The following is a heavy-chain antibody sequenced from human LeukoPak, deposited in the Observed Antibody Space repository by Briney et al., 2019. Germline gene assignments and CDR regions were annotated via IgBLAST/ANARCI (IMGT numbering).Heavy chain of an antibody. CDR3: ARGSTERARYFDGPGGS. V-gene: IGHV1-69*02. CDR2: IIPILGIA. Sequence: ASVKVSCKASGGTFSSYTISWVRQAPGQGLEWMGRIIPILGIANYAQKFQGRVTITADKSTSTAYMELSSLRSDDTAVYYCARGSTERARYFDGPGGSWGQGTLVTVSS. J-gene: IGHJ5*02. D-gene: IGHD3-9*01. CDR1: GGTFSSYT.